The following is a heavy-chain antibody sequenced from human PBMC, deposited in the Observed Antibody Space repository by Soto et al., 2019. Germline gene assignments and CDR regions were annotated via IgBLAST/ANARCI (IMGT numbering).Heavy chain of an antibody. J-gene: IGHJ6*02. CDR3: AKDLLRESYFYYGMDV. Sequence: EVHLLESGGGLVQPGGSLRVSCAASGFTFSAYAMTWVRQAPGKGLEWVSGISGSGGNTYYADSVKGRFTISRDNSENTLFLQMNSLIAEDTAVYYCAKDLLRESYFYYGMDVWGQGTTVTVSS. CDR2: ISGSGGNT. D-gene: IGHD1-26*01. V-gene: IGHV3-23*01. CDR1: GFTFSAYA.